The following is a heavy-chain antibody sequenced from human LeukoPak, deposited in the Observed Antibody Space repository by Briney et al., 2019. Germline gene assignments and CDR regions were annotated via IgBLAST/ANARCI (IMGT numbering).Heavy chain of an antibody. CDR3: ARHVLDYDCWSNYFGAFDV. CDR2: IYYPAIT. CDR1: YDSITASTYY. D-gene: IGHD3/OR15-3a*01. J-gene: IGHJ3*01. V-gene: IGHV4-39*01. Sequence: SETLSLTCIVSYDSITASTYYWGWVRQPPGKGLEWIGSIYYPAITYYNPSLKSRATISLETAKNQISLRLSSVTAADTAVYYCARHVLDYDCWSNYFGAFDVWGRGTMVTVSS.